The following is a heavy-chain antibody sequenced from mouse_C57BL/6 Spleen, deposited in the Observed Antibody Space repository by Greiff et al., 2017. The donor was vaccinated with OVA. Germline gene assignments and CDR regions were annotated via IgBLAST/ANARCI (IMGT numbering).Heavy chain of an antibody. Sequence: EVQRVESGPGMVKPSQSLSLTCTITGYSITSGYDWHWIRHFPGNKLEWMGYISYSGSTNYNPSLNSRISITHDTSKNHFFLKLNYVTTEDTATYYCARDGLYGSRAYWYFDVWGTGTTVTVSS. D-gene: IGHD1-1*01. CDR3: ARDGLYGSRAYWYFDV. J-gene: IGHJ1*03. CDR1: GYSITSGYD. V-gene: IGHV3-1*01. CDR2: ISYSGST.